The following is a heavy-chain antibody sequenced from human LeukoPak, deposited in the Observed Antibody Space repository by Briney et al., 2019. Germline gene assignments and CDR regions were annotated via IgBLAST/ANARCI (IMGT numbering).Heavy chain of an antibody. D-gene: IGHD2-8*01. CDR2: IIPILGIA. J-gene: IGHJ4*02. V-gene: IGHV1-69*04. CDR3: ARXGLMVYALYYFDY. CDR1: GGTFSSYA. Sequence: GASVKVSCKASGGTFSSYAISWVRQAPGQGLEWMGRIIPILGIANYAQKFQGRVTITADKSTSTAYMELSSLRSEDTAVYYCARXGLMVYALYYFDYWGQGTLVTVSS.